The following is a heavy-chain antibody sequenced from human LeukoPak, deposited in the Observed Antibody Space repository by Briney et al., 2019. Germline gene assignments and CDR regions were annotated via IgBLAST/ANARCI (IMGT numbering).Heavy chain of an antibody. J-gene: IGHJ3*02. CDR2: IWYDGSNK. CDR3: ARGLRNTDTFDI. V-gene: IGHV3-33*01. CDR1: GFIFSNYG. Sequence: PVRSLRVSCAASGFIFSNYGMHWVRQAPGKGLEWVAVIWYDGSNKYYADSVKGRFTISRDNSKNTVYLQMNSLRAEDTAVYYCARGLRNTDTFDIWGQGTMVTVSS.